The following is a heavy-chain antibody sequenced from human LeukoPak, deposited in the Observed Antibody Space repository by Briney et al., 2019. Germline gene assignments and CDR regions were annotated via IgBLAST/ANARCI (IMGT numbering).Heavy chain of an antibody. D-gene: IGHD6-6*01. CDR2: ISGSGGST. CDR3: AKEPGIAARRGYFDY. CDR1: GFTFSSYA. J-gene: IGHJ4*02. V-gene: IGHV3-23*01. Sequence: GGSLRLSCAASGFTFSSYAMSWVRQAPGRGLEWASAISGSGGSTYYADSVKGRFTISRDNSKNTLYLQMNSLRAEDTAVYYCAKEPGIAARRGYFDYWGQGTLVTVSS.